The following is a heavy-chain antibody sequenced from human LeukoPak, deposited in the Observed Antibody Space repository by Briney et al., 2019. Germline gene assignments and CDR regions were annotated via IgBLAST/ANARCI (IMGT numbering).Heavy chain of an antibody. CDR1: GLTFSSYS. J-gene: IGHJ3*02. D-gene: IGHD3-22*01. Sequence: GGSLRLSCAASGLTFSSYSMNWVRQAPGKGLEWVSSISSSSYIYYAVSVKGRFTISRDNAKNSLYLQMNSLRAEDTAVYYCARDYDSSGYTGAFDIWGQGTMVTVSS. CDR3: ARDYDSSGYTGAFDI. V-gene: IGHV3-21*01. CDR2: ISSSSYI.